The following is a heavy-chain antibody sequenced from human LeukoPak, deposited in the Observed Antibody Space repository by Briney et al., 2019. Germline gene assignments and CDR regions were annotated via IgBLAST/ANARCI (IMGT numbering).Heavy chain of an antibody. V-gene: IGHV3-30*02. CDR1: RFMFSEYG. CDR3: AKDWGARGCCGDYFDY. CDR2: IRSDGSNA. Sequence: GGSLRLSCAASRFMFSEYGMHWVRQAPGEGLEWVAFIRSDGSNALYADSVKGRFTSSRDNTKNTVSLQMNSLRPEDTAVYYCAKDWGARGCCGDYFDYWGQGSLVIVSS. D-gene: IGHD6-19*01. J-gene: IGHJ4*02.